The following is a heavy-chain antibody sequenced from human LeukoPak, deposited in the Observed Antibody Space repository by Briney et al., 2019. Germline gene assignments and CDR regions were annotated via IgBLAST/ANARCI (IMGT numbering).Heavy chain of an antibody. Sequence: SETLSLTCALYGGSFSGYYWSWIRQPPGKGLEWIGEINHRGSTNYNPSLKSRVTISVDTSKIQFSLKLSSVTAADTAVYSCARAPGYYDSSGSAFDIWGQGTMVTVSS. CDR3: ARAPGYYDSSGSAFDI. J-gene: IGHJ3*02. CDR2: INHRGST. V-gene: IGHV4-34*01. D-gene: IGHD3-22*01. CDR1: GGSFSGYY.